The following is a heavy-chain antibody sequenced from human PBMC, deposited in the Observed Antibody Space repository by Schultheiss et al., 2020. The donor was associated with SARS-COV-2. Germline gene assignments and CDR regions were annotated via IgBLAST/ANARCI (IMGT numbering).Heavy chain of an antibody. J-gene: IGHJ2*01. Sequence: SETLSLTCTVSGGSISSSSYYWGWIRQPPGKGLEWIGYIYYSGSTNYNPSLKSRVTISVDTSKNQFYLKLSSVTAADTAVYYCARVPNYGDPRDWYFDLWGRGTLVTVSS. V-gene: IGHV4-61*05. CDR1: GGSISSSSYY. CDR3: ARVPNYGDPRDWYFDL. D-gene: IGHD4-17*01. CDR2: IYYSGST.